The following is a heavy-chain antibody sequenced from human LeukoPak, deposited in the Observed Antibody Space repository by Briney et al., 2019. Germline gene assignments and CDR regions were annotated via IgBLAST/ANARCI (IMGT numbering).Heavy chain of an antibody. Sequence: GGSLRLSCAASGFTFSSYSMNWVRQAPGKGLEWVSGVIGSGKTAFYAGSVKGRFTISRDNSRNTLYLQMNSLRVEDTAIYYCTRPHVDGGYYYHQYWGQGTLVTVSS. CDR3: TRPHVDGGYYYHQY. J-gene: IGHJ4*02. D-gene: IGHD3-22*01. CDR2: VIGSGKTA. CDR1: GFTFSSYS. V-gene: IGHV3-23*01.